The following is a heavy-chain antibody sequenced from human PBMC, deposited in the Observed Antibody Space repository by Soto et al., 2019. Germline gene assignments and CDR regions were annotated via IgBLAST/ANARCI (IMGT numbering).Heavy chain of an antibody. Sequence: QVQLVQAGAEVKKPGSSVKVSCKASGGTFSSYAISWVRQAPGQGLEWMGGIIAIFGTANYAQKFQGRVTIKADEYKSTAYMDLSSLRSEVTAADYCAGVVGYYDSSGYGYYYYGMAVWGQGTTVTVS. CDR3: AGVVGYYDSSGYGYYYYGMAV. CDR2: IIAIFGTA. D-gene: IGHD3-22*01. J-gene: IGHJ6*02. CDR1: GGTFSSYA. V-gene: IGHV1-69*12.